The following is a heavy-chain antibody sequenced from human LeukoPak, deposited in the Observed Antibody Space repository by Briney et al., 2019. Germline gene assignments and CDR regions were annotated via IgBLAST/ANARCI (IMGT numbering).Heavy chain of an antibody. CDR2: ISYDGSNK. CDR1: GFTFSSYG. Sequence: PGGSLRLSCAASGFTFSSYGMHWVRQAPGKGLEWVAVISYDGSNKYYADSVKGRFTISRDDSKNTLYLQMNSLRAEDTAVYYCAKGQGGDYWGQGTLVTVSS. V-gene: IGHV3-30*18. J-gene: IGHJ4*02. CDR3: AKGQGGDY.